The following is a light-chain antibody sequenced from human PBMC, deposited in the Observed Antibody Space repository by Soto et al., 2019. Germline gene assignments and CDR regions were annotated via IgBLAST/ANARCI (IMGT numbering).Light chain of an antibody. CDR3: QQSNSTPWT. CDR1: QSISSN. J-gene: IGKJ1*01. Sequence: RNESPSTQSAYITDRVRSTRRASQSISSNLDWYQQKPGKAPKLLIYDASSLQSGVPSRFSGSASGTEFTLTISSLQPEDFATYHCQQSNSTPWTFGQGTKVDI. V-gene: IGKV1-5*01. CDR2: DAS.